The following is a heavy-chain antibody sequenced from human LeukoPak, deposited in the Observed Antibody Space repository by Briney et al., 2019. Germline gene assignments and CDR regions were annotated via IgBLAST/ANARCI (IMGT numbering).Heavy chain of an antibody. J-gene: IGHJ4*02. D-gene: IGHD1-26*01. CDR3: AKAMGATLFDY. Sequence: PGGSLRLSCAASGFTFSSSAMNWVRQAPGKGLEWVSAISGSGGSTYYADSVKGRFTISRDNSKNTLYLQMNSLRAGDTAVYYCAKAMGATLFDYWGQGTLVTVSS. CDR2: ISGSGGST. V-gene: IGHV3-23*01. CDR1: GFTFSSSA.